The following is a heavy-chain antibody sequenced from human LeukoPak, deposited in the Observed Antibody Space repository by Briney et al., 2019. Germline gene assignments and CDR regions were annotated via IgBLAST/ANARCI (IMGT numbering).Heavy chain of an antibody. CDR2: IYYSGST. CDR1: GGSISSYY. CDR3: ARQRVPGIAAAGKNHYFDY. D-gene: IGHD6-13*01. J-gene: IGHJ4*02. Sequence: PSETLSLTCTVSGGSISSYYWSWIRQPPGKGLEWIGYIYYSGSTNYNPSLKSRVTISVDTSKNQFSLKLSSVTAADTAVYYCARQRVPGIAAAGKNHYFDYWGQGTLVTVSS. V-gene: IGHV4-59*08.